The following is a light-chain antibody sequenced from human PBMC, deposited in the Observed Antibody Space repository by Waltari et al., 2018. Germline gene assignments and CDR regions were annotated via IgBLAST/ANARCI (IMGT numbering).Light chain of an antibody. J-gene: IGLJ3*02. CDR2: EVS. CDR3: TSYITTRGDWV. Sequence: QSALTQSASVSGSPGQSITISCTGTSSDVGGYNLVSWHQQHPGKAPKLIIYEVSNRPSGVCNRCSGSKSGNTASLTISGLQAEDEADYYCTSYITTRGDWVFGGGTKLTVL. CDR1: SSDVGGYNL. V-gene: IGLV2-14*01.